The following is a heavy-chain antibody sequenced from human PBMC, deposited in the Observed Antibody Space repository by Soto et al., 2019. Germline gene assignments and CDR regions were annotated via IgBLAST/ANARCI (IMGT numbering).Heavy chain of an antibody. CDR1: GFTFNNFA. J-gene: IGHJ4*02. V-gene: IGHV3-23*01. CDR3: AKDRLGGNFDY. CDR2: INGGGDST. Sequence: SLRLSCAASGFTFNNFAMSWVRQAAGKGLEWLAAINGGGDSTYYADSVKGRFTVSRDNSKNTLYLQMNSLRVDDTAVYYCAKDRLGGNFDYWGQGTQVTVSS.